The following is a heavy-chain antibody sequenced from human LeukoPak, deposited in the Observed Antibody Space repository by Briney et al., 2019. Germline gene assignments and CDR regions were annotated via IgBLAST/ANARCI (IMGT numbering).Heavy chain of an antibody. V-gene: IGHV3-23*01. Sequence: GGSLRLSCVASGFTFSNYAMSWVRQAPGKGLEWVSAITGSGTSTYYADSLKGRFTICRDNSKNTVSLQMNSLRHADTAIYYCVIWGDYDVLTGYYVPDYWGQGTLVTVSS. CDR1: GFTFSNYA. CDR2: ITGSGTST. J-gene: IGHJ4*02. D-gene: IGHD3-9*01. CDR3: VIWGDYDVLTGYYVPDY.